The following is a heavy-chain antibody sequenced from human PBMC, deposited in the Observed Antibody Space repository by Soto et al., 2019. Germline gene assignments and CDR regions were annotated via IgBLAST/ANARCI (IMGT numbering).Heavy chain of an antibody. Sequence: EVQLLDSGGGLVQPGGSLRLSCAASGFMFSCCAMSWVRQAPGKGLEWVSTIHGDGDYSHYTDSVEGRFTISRDNSRNTLYLQMNSLRGDDTAVYYCAKNRGGGSYTTWSFAVWGRGTLVTVSS. V-gene: IGHV3-23*01. D-gene: IGHD1-26*01. CDR2: IHGDGDYS. CDR3: AKNRGGGSYTTWSFAV. J-gene: IGHJ2*01. CDR1: GFMFSCCA.